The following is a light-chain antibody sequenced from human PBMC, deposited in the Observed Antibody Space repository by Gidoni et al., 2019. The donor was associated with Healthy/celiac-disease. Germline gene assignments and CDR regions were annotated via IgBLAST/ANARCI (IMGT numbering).Light chain of an antibody. J-gene: IGLJ2*01. V-gene: IGLV7-46*01. CDR1: TGAVTSGHY. CDR2: DTS. Sequence: QAVVTQEPPLTVSPGGPVTLTCGSSTGAVTSGHYPYWFQQKPGQAPRTLIYDTSNKHSWTPARFSGSLLGGKAALTLSGAQPEDEAEYYCLLSYSGAGRVFGGGTKLTVL. CDR3: LLSYSGAGRV.